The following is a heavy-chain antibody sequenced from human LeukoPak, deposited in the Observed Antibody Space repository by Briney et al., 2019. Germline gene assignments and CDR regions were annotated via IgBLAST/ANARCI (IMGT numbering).Heavy chain of an antibody. CDR2: VIRSSSTI. CDR1: GFTFSSYS. Sequence: GGSLRLSCAASGFTFSSYSMNWVRQAPGKGLEWVSYVIRSSSTIYYADSVKGRFTISRDNAKNSLYLQMNSLRAEDTAVYYCARAKRNGFDIWGQGTMVTVSS. CDR3: ARAKRNGFDI. J-gene: IGHJ3*02. V-gene: IGHV3-48*01.